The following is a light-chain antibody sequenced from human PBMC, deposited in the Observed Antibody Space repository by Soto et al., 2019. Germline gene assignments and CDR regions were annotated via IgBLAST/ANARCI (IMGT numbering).Light chain of an antibody. J-gene: IGKJ1*01. CDR1: QGVSSSY. V-gene: IGKV3-20*01. CDR2: GAS. Sequence: ETVLTQSPGTLSLSPGEIATLSCRASQGVSSSYLAWYQQKPGQAPRLLIYGASSRATGIPDRFSGSGSGTDFTLTISRLEPEDFAVYYCQQYGSSPWTFGQGTKVDNK. CDR3: QQYGSSPWT.